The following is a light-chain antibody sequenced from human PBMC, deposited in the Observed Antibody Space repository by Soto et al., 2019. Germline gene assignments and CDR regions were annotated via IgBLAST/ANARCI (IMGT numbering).Light chain of an antibody. V-gene: IGKV3-20*01. CDR1: QSVSSSF. CDR3: QQYGSSRTWT. Sequence: VFTQSAGTLSLSPGERATLSCRASQSVSSSFLAWYQQKPGQAPRLLIYGASSRATGIPDRFSGSGSGTDFTLTISRLEPEDFAVYYCQQYGSSRTWTFGQGTKVDI. J-gene: IGKJ1*01. CDR2: GAS.